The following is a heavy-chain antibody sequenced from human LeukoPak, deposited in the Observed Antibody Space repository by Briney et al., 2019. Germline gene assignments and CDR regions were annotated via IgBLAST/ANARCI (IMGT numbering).Heavy chain of an antibody. D-gene: IGHD4-17*01. CDR1: GYTFTGYY. CDR2: INPNSGGT. V-gene: IGHV1-2*04. J-gene: IGHJ4*02. CDR3: ARSADGNYSDLGY. Sequence: ASVKVSCTASGYTFTGYYMHWVRQAPGQGLEWMGWINPNSGGTNYAQKFQGWVTMTRDTSISTAYMELSRLRSDDTAVYYCARSADGNYSDLGYWGQGTLVTVSS.